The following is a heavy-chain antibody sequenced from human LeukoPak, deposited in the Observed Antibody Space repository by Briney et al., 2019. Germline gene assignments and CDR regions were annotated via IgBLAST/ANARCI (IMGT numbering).Heavy chain of an antibody. D-gene: IGHD6-13*01. CDR3: VRDQAGLDY. CDR2: VYFMSKWYM. CDR1: RDSVSSNSGS. V-gene: IGHV6-1*01. Sequence: SQTLSLTCAICRDSVSSNSGSWNWIKQSPSRGLEWLGWVYFMSKWYMEYPGTVECSLKNKPDTSRNQFSLQLHSVTPEDPAVYYCVRDQAGLDYWAQGTLVSVSS. J-gene: IGHJ4*02.